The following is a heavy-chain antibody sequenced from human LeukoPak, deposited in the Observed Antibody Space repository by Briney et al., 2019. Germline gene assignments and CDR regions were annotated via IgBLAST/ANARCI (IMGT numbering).Heavy chain of an antibody. CDR3: ARGPGITAAGNFTSFFDY. Sequence: GRSLRLSCAASGLTFSTYGMYWVRQAPGKGLEWVALIWYDVSNKYYADSVKGRFIISRENCKNTLSMQMTSLSAEDTAVYYCARGPGITAAGNFTSFFDYWGQGTLVTVSS. CDR2: IWYDVSNK. J-gene: IGHJ4*02. D-gene: IGHD6-13*01. V-gene: IGHV3-33*01. CDR1: GLTFSTYG.